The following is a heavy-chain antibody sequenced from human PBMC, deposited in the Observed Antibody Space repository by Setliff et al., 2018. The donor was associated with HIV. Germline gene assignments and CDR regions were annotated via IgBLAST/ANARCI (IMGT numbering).Heavy chain of an antibody. CDR1: GGSISSSSYY. D-gene: IGHD6-19*01. V-gene: IGHV4-39*07. CDR2: IYTSGST. CDR3: ARRLFGAVAGTYGMDV. J-gene: IGHJ6*02. Sequence: PSETLSLTCTVSGGSISSSSYYWDWIRQPPGKGLEWIGSIYTSGSTNYNPSLKSRVTISVDTSKNQFSLKLRSVTAADTAVYYCARRLFGAVAGTYGMDVWGQGTTVTVSS.